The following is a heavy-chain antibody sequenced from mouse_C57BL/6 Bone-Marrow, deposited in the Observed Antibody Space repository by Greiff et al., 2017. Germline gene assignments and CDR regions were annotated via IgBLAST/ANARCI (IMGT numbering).Heavy chain of an antibody. D-gene: IGHD3-2*02. CDR3: AKDSSGPFAY. Sequence: EVKLEESGGGLVKPGGSLKLSCAASGFTFSDYGMHWVRQAPEKGLEWVAYISSGSSTIYYADTVKGRFTISRDNAKNTLFLQMTSLRSEDTAMYYCAKDSSGPFAYWGQGTLVTVSA. CDR1: GFTFSDYG. V-gene: IGHV5-17*01. CDR2: ISSGSSTI. J-gene: IGHJ3*01.